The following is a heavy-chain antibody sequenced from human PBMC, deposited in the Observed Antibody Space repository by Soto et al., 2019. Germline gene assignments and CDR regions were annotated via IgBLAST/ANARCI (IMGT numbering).Heavy chain of an antibody. CDR2: ISYNGSP. Sequence: PSETLSLTCTVSGGSVSSGDHYWSWIRQPQGKGLEWIAYISYNGSPDYNPSLKSRVSISLDMSKNQFSLKLSSVTAADTAVYSCARDRSASLNSFDSLDIWGQGTMVTVSS. CDR3: ARDRSASLNSFDSLDI. V-gene: IGHV4-61*08. J-gene: IGHJ3*02. CDR1: GGSVSSGDHY.